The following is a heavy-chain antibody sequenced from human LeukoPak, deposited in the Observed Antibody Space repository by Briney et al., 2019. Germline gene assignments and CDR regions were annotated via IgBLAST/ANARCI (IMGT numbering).Heavy chain of an antibody. V-gene: IGHV3-7*01. CDR3: AREKEGYCSRTSCYLDYYYYYMDV. CDR1: GFTFSRYW. D-gene: IGHD2-2*01. J-gene: IGHJ6*03. CDR2: IKQDGSEK. Sequence: GGSLRLSCAASGFTFSRYWMTWVRQAPGKGLEWVGNIKQDGSEKYYVDSVKGRFTISRDDAKNSLYLQMNSLRAEDTAVYYCAREKEGYCSRTSCYLDYYYYYMDVWGKGTTVTISS.